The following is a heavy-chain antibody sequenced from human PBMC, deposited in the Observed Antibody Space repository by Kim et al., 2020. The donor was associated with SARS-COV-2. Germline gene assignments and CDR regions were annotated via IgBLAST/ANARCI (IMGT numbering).Heavy chain of an antibody. CDR2: ISGRGGGT. CDR1: GFTFSSSP. V-gene: IGHV3-23*01. CDR3: AKGEYNYGYLFEY. J-gene: IGHJ4*02. D-gene: IGHD5-18*01. Sequence: GGSLRLSCAASGFTFSSSPMSWVRQAPGKGLEWVSAISGRGGGTYYADSVKGRFTISRDNSKNTLYLQMNSLRAEDTALYYCAKGEYNYGYLFEYWGQGSLVTVSS.